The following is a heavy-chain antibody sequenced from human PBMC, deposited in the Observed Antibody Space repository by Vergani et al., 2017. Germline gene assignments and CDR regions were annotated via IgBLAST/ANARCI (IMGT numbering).Heavy chain of an antibody. Sequence: QVQLVQSGAEVKKPGSSVKVSCKASGGTFSSYAISWVRQAPGQGLEWMGGIIPIFGTANYAQKFQGRVTITADESTSTAYMELSSLRSEDTAVYYCARELGRGYSGYDYWVDPWGQGTLVTVSS. CDR3: ARELGRGYSGYDYWVDP. J-gene: IGHJ5*02. V-gene: IGHV1-69*01. D-gene: IGHD5-12*01. CDR1: GGTFSSYA. CDR2: IIPIFGTA.